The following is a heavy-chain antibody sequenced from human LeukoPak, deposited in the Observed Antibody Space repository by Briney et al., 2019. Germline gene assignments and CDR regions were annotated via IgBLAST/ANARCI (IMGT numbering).Heavy chain of an antibody. J-gene: IGHJ6*03. CDR1: GFTFSSYA. D-gene: IGHD3-22*01. CDR2: ISHDGTNK. CDR3: ATGVTYYYDSSGYYYYYYYMDV. Sequence: GGYLRLSSAASGFTFSSYAVHRVPQAPGKGLEGGAVISHDGTNKYYADSVRGSFTSSTDISTNTLELKMKSLIDKDTAVYECATGVTYYYDSSGYYYYYYYMDVWGKGTTVTVSS. V-gene: IGHV3-30*04.